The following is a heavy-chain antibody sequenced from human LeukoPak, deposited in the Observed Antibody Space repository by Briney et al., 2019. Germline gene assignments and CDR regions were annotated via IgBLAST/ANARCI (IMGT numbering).Heavy chain of an antibody. CDR3: AKAGRVRGVIRDYYYYYMDV. V-gene: IGHV3-23*01. Sequence: GGSLRLSCAASGFTLSSYAMSWVRQAPGKGLEWVSATSSSDAGTYYAESVRGRFTISRDNSKNTLYLQMNSLRAEDTAVYYCAKAGRVRGVIRDYYYYYMDVWGKGTTVTISS. D-gene: IGHD3-10*01. J-gene: IGHJ6*03. CDR2: TSSSDAGT. CDR1: GFTLSSYA.